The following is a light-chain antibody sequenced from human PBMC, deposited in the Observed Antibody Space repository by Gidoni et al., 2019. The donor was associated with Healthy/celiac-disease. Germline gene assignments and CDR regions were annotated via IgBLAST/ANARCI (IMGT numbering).Light chain of an antibody. CDR1: QSLLHSNGYNY. V-gene: IGKV2-28*01. CDR3: MQALQTPR. CDR2: LGS. J-gene: IGKJ3*01. Sequence: IVMTQSPRSLPVTPGEPASISCRSSQSLLHSNGYNYLDWYLQKPGQSPQLLIYLGSNRASGVPDRFSGSGSGTDFTLKISRVEAEDVGVYYCMQALQTPRFGPGTKVDIK.